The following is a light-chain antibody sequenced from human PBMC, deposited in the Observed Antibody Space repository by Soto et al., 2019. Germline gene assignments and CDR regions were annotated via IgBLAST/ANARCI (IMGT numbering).Light chain of an antibody. CDR3: QQYYSAPLT. CDR2: WAS. J-gene: IGKJ4*01. Sequence: DIVMTQSPDSLAVSLGERATINCKSSQSVLYSSNNRNYLTWYQQKPGLPPKVLIYWASTRESGVPDRFSGSGSGTDFTLTISSLQAEDVAIYYCQQYYSAPLTFGGGTKLEIK. CDR1: QSVLYSSNNRNY. V-gene: IGKV4-1*01.